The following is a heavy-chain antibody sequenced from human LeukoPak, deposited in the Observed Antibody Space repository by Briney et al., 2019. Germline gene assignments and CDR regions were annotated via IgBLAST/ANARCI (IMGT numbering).Heavy chain of an antibody. CDR3: ATFSGRYSGY. D-gene: IGHD3-10*01. CDR2: VDPEDGET. Sequence: VASVKISCKVSGYTLTDYYMHWVQQAPGKGLEWMGLVDPEDGETIYAEKFQGGVTITADTSTDTAYMELSSLRSEDTAVYYCATFSGRYSGYWGQGTLVTVSS. V-gene: IGHV1-69-2*01. CDR1: GYTLTDYY. J-gene: IGHJ4*02.